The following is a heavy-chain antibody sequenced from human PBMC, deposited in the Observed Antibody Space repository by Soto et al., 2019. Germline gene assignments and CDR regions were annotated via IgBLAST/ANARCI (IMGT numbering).Heavy chain of an antibody. CDR1: GYTLTELS. V-gene: IGHV1-24*01. CDR2: FDPEDGET. CDR3: ATDFGAARAYYYGMDV. D-gene: IGHD6-6*01. J-gene: IGHJ6*02. Sequence: ASVKVSCKVSGYTLTELSMHWVRQAPGKGLEWMGGFDPEDGETIYAQKFQGRVTMTEDTSTDTAYMELSSLRSEDTAVYYCATDFGAARAYYYGMDVWGQGTTVTVSS.